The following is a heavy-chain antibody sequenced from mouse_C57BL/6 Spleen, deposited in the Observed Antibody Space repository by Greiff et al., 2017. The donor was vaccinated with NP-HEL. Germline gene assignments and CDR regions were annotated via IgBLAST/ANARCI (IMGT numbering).Heavy chain of an antibody. CDR1: GYTFTDYY. CDR2: INPNNGGT. J-gene: IGHJ3*01. D-gene: IGHD3-2*02. CDR3: ASSGFTLFAY. Sequence: EVQLQQSGPELVKPGASVKISCKASGYTFTDYYMNWVKQSHGKSLEWIGDINPNNGGTSYNQKFKGKATLTVDKSSSTAYMELRSLTSEDSAVYYCASSGFTLFAYWGQGTLVTVSA. V-gene: IGHV1-26*01.